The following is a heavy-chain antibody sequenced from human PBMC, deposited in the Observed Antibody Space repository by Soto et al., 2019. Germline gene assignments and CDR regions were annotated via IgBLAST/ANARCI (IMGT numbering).Heavy chain of an antibody. Sequence: ASVKVSCKASGYTFTGYYMHWVRQAPGQGLEWMGWMNPNSGNTGYARKFQGRVTMTRNTSISTAYMELSSLRSEDTAVYYCARGLTGGAAGYYYYYMDVWGKGTTVTVSS. CDR2: MNPNSGNT. J-gene: IGHJ6*03. D-gene: IGHD6-13*01. V-gene: IGHV1-8*02. CDR1: GYTFTGYY. CDR3: ARGLTGGAAGYYYYYMDV.